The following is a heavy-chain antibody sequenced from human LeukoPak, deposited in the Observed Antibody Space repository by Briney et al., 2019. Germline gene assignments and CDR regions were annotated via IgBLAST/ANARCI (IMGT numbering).Heavy chain of an antibody. Sequence: SVKVSCRASGFTFTSSAVQWVRQARGQRLEWIGWIVVGSGNTNYAQKFQERVTITRDMSTSTAYMELSSLRSEDTAVYYCAAASYCSGGSCSSYYYYYGMDVWGKGTTVTVSS. V-gene: IGHV1-58*01. CDR2: IVVGSGNT. CDR3: AAASYCSGGSCSSYYYYYGMDV. CDR1: GFTFTSSA. D-gene: IGHD2-15*01. J-gene: IGHJ6*04.